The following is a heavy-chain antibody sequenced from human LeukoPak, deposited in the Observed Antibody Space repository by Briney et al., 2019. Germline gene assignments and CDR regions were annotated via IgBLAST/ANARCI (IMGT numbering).Heavy chain of an antibody. CDR1: GFIFSSYG. D-gene: IGHD3-16*02. Sequence: GGSLRLSCAASGFIFSSYGMSWVRQAPGKGLEWVSTISGSGSSTYYADSVKGRFTISRDNSKNTLYPQMNSLRAEDTAVYYCAKDRDYVWGSYPPTSFDYWGQGTLVTVSS. J-gene: IGHJ4*02. CDR3: AKDRDYVWGSYPPTSFDY. CDR2: ISGSGSST. V-gene: IGHV3-23*01.